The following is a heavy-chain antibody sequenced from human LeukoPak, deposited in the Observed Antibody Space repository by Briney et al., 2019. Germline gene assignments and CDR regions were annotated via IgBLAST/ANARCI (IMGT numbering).Heavy chain of an antibody. CDR2: IYPGDSDT. J-gene: IGHJ4*02. CDR3: ARRPRGSDTDYYFDY. D-gene: IGHD2-15*01. CDR1: GYSFTSYW. V-gene: IGHV5-51*01. Sequence: GESLQISCQGSGYSFTSYWIAWVRQMPGKGLEWMAIIYPGDSDTRYNPSFQGQVTISADKSISTAYLQWSSLKASDTAMYYCARRPRGSDTDYYFDYWGQGTLVTVSS.